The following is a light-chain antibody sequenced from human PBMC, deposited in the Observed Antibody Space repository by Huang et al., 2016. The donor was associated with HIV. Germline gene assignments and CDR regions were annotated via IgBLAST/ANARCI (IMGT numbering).Light chain of an antibody. J-gene: IGKJ5*01. Sequence: DILLTQSPSSLSASVGDRVTITCRASQNINPYLNWYQQKPGKAPKLLIHSASTLQTGVPSRFSGSGSGTDFTLTVNSLQPEDSATYYCQQGYSALITFGQGTRL. CDR3: QQGYSALIT. CDR2: SAS. V-gene: IGKV1-39*01. CDR1: QNINPY.